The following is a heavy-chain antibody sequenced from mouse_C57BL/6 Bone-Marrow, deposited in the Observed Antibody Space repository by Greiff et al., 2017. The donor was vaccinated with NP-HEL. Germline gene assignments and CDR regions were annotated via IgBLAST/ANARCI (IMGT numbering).Heavy chain of an antibody. CDR2: ISYDGSN. CDR1: GYSITSGYY. CDR3: ARVLGPYYYAMDY. D-gene: IGHD4-1*01. J-gene: IGHJ4*01. Sequence: ESGPGLVKPSQSLSLTCSVTGYSITSGYYWNWIRQFPGNKLEWMGYISYDGSNNYNPSLKNRISITRDTSKNQFFLKLNSVTTEDTATYYCARVLGPYYYAMDYWGQGTSVTVSS. V-gene: IGHV3-6*01.